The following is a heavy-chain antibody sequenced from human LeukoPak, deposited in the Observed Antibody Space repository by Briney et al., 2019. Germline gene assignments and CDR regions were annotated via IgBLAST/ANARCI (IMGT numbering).Heavy chain of an antibody. CDR2: IIPIFGTA. J-gene: IGHJ4*02. D-gene: IGHD3-22*01. CDR3: ARQSHYDSTHTDQFDY. V-gene: IGHV1-69*13. Sequence: SVKVSCTASGGTFSSYAISWVRQAPGQGLEWMGGIIPIFGTANYAQKFQGRVTITADESTSTAYMELSSLRSEDTAVYYCARQSHYDSTHTDQFDYWGQGTQVTVSS. CDR1: GGTFSSYA.